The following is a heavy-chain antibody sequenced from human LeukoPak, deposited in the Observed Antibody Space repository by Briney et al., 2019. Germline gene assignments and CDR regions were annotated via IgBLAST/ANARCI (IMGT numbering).Heavy chain of an antibody. CDR1: GFTFSSYW. V-gene: IGHV3-74*01. Sequence: GGSLRLSCAASGFTFSSYWMHWVRQAPGKGPVWVARTNRDGSSTAYADSVKGRFTISRDNAKNTLYLLMNSLRAEDTAVYYCARDSVEWYIFDYWGQGTLVTVSS. D-gene: IGHD3-3*01. J-gene: IGHJ4*02. CDR3: ARDSVEWYIFDY. CDR2: TNRDGSST.